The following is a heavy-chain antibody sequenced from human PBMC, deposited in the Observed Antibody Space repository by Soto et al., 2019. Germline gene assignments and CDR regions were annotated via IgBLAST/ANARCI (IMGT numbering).Heavy chain of an antibody. V-gene: IGHV4-59*10. CDR2: VYARGAT. CDR3: ARSSGDDFFYYGMDV. D-gene: IGHD4-17*01. CDR1: GASITSHY. Sequence: SETLSLTCSVSGASITSHYWSWIRQSAGEGLQWIGRVYARGATNYNPSLKSRVTISGDTSKNQFSLKLTSVTAADTAVYYCARSSGDDFFYYGMDVWGHGTTVTVSS. J-gene: IGHJ6*02.